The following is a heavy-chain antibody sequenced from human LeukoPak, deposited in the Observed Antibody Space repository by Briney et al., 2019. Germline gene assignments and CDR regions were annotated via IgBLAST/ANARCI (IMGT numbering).Heavy chain of an antibody. J-gene: IGHJ3*02. Sequence: SETLSLTCTVSGGSISSYYWSWIRQPPGKGLEWIGYIYYSGSTNYNPSLKSRVTISVDTSKNQFSLKLSSVTAADTAVYYCAQGIAGATYAFDIWGPGTMVTVSS. V-gene: IGHV4-59*01. CDR2: IYYSGST. D-gene: IGHD1-26*01. CDR3: AQGIAGATYAFDI. CDR1: GGSISSYY.